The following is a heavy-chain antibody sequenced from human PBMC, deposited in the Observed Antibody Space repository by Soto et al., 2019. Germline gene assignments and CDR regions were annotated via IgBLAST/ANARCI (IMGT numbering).Heavy chain of an antibody. D-gene: IGHD6-13*01. CDR2: ISYDGSNK. CDR3: AKDGNSRSWLRYSYYYGMDV. Sequence: GGSLRLSCAASGFTFSSYGMHWVRQAPGKGLEWVAVISYDGSNKYYADSVKGRFTISRDNSKNTLYLQMNSLRAEDTAVYYCAKDGNSRSWLRYSYYYGMDVWGQGTTVTVSS. J-gene: IGHJ6*02. CDR1: GFTFSSYG. V-gene: IGHV3-30*18.